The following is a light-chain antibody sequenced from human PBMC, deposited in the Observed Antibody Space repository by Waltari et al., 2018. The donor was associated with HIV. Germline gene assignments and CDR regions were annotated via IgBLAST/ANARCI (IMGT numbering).Light chain of an antibody. J-gene: IGKJ1*01. V-gene: IGKV1-9*01. CDR3: QQLNSYPQT. Sequence: DIQLTQSPSFLSASVGTRVTITCRASQGISSYLAWYQQKPGKAPKLLIYAASTLQSGVPSRFSGSGSGTEFTLTISSLQPEDFATYYCQQLNSYPQTFGQGTKVEIK. CDR1: QGISSY. CDR2: AAS.